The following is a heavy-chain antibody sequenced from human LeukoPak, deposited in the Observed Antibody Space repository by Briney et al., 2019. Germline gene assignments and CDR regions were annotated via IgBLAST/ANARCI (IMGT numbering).Heavy chain of an antibody. CDR2: IYTSGGT. J-gene: IGHJ4*02. D-gene: IGHD6-19*01. Sequence: ETLSLTCTVSGGSISSYYWSWIRQPAGKGLEWIGRIYTSGGTNYNPSLKSRVTMSVDTSKNQFSLKLSSVTAADTAMYYCARAAEYSSGWYLFDYWGQGILVTVSA. V-gene: IGHV4-4*07. CDR1: GGSISSYY. CDR3: ARAAEYSSGWYLFDY.